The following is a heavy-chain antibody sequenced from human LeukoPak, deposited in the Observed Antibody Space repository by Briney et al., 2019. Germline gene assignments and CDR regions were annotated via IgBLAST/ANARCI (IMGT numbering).Heavy chain of an antibody. V-gene: IGHV4-39*01. Sequence: SETLSLTCTVSDGSISSSSYYWGWIRQPPGKGLEWIGSIYCSGSTYYNPSLKSRVTISVDTSKNQFSLKLSSVTAADTAVYYCARHQYSSSRDAFDIWGQGTMVTVSS. CDR2: IYCSGST. CDR3: ARHQYSSSRDAFDI. CDR1: DGSISSSSYY. D-gene: IGHD6-13*01. J-gene: IGHJ3*02.